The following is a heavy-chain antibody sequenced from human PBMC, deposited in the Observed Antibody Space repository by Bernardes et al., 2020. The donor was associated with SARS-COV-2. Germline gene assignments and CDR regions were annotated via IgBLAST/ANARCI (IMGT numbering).Heavy chain of an antibody. V-gene: IGHV4-59*01. CDR1: GCSISSYY. D-gene: IGHD6-19*01. Sequence: SETLSLTCTVSGCSISSYYWSWIRQPPGKGLEWMGYIYYSGSTNYNHSLKSRVTISVDTSKNQFSLKLSSVTAADTAVYYCARDPVGSGWYYFDYWGQGTLVTVSS. CDR3: ARDPVGSGWYYFDY. CDR2: IYYSGST. J-gene: IGHJ4*02.